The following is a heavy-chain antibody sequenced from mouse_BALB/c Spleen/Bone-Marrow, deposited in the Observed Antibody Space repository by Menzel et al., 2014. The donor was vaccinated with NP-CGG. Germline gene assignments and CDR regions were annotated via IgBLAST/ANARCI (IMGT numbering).Heavy chain of an antibody. CDR2: INPYNGDS. V-gene: IGHV1-20*02. Sequence: EVKLLESGPELVKPGASVKISCKASGYSFTGYFMNWVMQSHGKSLEWIGRINPYNGDSFYNQKFKGKATLTVDKSSSTSHMELRSLASEGSAVYYCARSGYYGSSYFDYGGQGTTLTVSS. D-gene: IGHD1-1*01. CDR1: GYSFTGYF. J-gene: IGHJ2*01. CDR3: ARSGYYGSSYFDY.